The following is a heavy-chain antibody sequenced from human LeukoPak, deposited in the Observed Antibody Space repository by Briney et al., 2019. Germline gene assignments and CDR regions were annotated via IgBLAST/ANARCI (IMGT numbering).Heavy chain of an antibody. CDR3: ARGRGYYQDY. Sequence: SETLSLTCTVSGGSISSYYWNWIRQPAGKGLEWIGRIYMSGSTDYNPSFKSRVTMSVDTSKNHFSLKLRSVTAADTAMYYCARGRGYYQDYWGQGTLVTVSS. D-gene: IGHD3-22*01. V-gene: IGHV4-4*07. J-gene: IGHJ4*02. CDR2: IYMSGST. CDR1: GGSISSYY.